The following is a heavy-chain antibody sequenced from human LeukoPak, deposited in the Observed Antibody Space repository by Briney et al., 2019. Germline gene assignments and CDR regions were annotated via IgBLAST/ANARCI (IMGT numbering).Heavy chain of an antibody. J-gene: IGHJ4*02. V-gene: IGHV4-31*03. CDR1: GGSIGSVGYY. D-gene: IGHD4-23*01. Sequence: SETLSLTCTVSGGSIGSVGYYWSWIRQHPGKGLEWIGYIYYSGSTYYNPSLKSRVTISVDTSKNQFSLKLNSVTAADTAVYYCARGGTTVVKGAYDYWGQGTRVTVSS. CDR3: ARGGTTVVKGAYDY. CDR2: IYYSGST.